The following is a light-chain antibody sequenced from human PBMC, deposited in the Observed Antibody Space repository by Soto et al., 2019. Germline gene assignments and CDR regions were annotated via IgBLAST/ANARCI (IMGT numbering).Light chain of an antibody. CDR1: RPNIGSNH. J-gene: IGLJ3*02. CDR2: ETN. Sequence: QSVLTQPTSASGTPGQSVTISCSGSRPNIGSNHVYWYQQLPQTAPKLLLFETNQRPSGVPDRFSGSKSGTSASLVIRGLRSEDEADYYCASWDDRLYAVLFGGGTKLTVL. V-gene: IGLV1-47*01. CDR3: ASWDDRLYAVL.